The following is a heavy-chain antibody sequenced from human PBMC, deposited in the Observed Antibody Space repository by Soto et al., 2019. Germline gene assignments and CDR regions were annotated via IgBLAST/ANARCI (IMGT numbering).Heavy chain of an antibody. CDR2: INHSGST. V-gene: IGHV4-34*01. J-gene: IGHJ4*02. Sequence: QVQLQQWGAGLLKPSETLSLTCAVYGGSFSGYYWSWIRQPPGKGLEWIGEINHSGSTNYNPALKSRVTISVATSKNQFSLQLSSVTDADTAVYYCARGALRPRYCSGGSCYSITPRFDYWGQGTLVTVSS. CDR1: GGSFSGYY. D-gene: IGHD2-15*01. CDR3: ARGALRPRYCSGGSCYSITPRFDY.